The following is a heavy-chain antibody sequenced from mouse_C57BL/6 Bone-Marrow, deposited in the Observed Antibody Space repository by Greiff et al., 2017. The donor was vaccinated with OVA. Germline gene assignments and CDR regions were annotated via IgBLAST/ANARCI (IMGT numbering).Heavy chain of an antibody. CDR2: ISSGGSYT. CDR1: GFTFSSYG. V-gene: IGHV5-6*02. D-gene: IGHD3-1*01. Sequence: EVKLVESGGDLVKPGGSLKLSCAASGFTFSSYGMSWVRQTPDKRLEWVATISSGGSYTYYPDSVKGRITISRDNAKNTLYLQMGSLKSEDTAVYYCARRGSFDYWGQGTTLTVSS. CDR3: ARRGSFDY. J-gene: IGHJ2*01.